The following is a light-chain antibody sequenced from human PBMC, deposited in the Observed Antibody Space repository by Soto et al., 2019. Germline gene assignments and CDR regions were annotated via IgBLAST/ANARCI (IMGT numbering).Light chain of an antibody. CDR2: GAS. CDR1: QRVGIN. CDR3: QQYGSSQLT. J-gene: IGKJ4*01. Sequence: EIVMTQSPATLSVSPGETATLSCRASQRVGINLAWYQQKPGQAPRLLMYGASRRATGIPDRFSGSGSGTDFTLTISRLEHEDFAVYFCQQYGSSQLTLGGGTKADI. V-gene: IGKV3-20*01.